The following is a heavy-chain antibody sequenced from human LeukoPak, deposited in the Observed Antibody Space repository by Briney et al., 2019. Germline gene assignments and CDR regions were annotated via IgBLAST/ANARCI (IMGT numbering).Heavy chain of an antibody. V-gene: IGHV3-48*02. CDR3: ARDLDWAFDI. CDR1: RFTFSSYS. D-gene: IGHD3-9*01. CDR2: ITRDSGII. J-gene: IGHJ3*02. Sequence: GGSLRLSCAASRFTFSSYSMNWVRQAPGKGLEWVSYITRDSGIISYADSVKGRFTISRDNAKNSLYLQMNSLTDEDTALYYCARDLDWAFDIWGQGTMVTVSS.